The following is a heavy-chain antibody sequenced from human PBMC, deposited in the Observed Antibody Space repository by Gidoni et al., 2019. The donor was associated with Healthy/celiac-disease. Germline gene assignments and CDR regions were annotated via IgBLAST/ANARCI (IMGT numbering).Heavy chain of an antibody. V-gene: IGHV4-59*01. CDR2: SYYSGST. D-gene: IGHD6-19*01. J-gene: IGHJ6*02. CDR1: GGSISSYS. Sequence: QVQLQESGPGLVKPSETLSLTCTVSGGSISSYSLSWIRQPPGKGLEWIGYSYYSGSTNYNPSLKSRVTISVDTSKNQFSLKLSSVTAADTAVYYCARDCRAVAGTGYYYYGMDVWGQGTTVTVSS. CDR3: ARDCRAVAGTGYYYYGMDV.